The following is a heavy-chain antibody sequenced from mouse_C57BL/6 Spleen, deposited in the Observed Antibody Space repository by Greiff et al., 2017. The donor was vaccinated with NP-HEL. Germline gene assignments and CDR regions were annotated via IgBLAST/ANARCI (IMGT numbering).Heavy chain of an antibody. CDR2: ISDGGSYT. D-gene: IGHD1-1*01. V-gene: IGHV5-4*01. Sequence: EVKLMESGGGLVKPGGSLKLSCAASGFTFSSYAMSWVRQTPEKRLEWVATISDGGSYTYYPDNVKGRFTISRDNAKNNLYLQMSHLKSEDTAMYYCARDSTTVVAPFGYWGQGTLVTVSA. CDR1: GFTFSSYA. J-gene: IGHJ3*01. CDR3: ARDSTTVVAPFGY.